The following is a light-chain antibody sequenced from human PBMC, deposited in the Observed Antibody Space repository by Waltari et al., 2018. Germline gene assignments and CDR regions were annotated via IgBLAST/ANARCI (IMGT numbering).Light chain of an antibody. CDR2: EVS. V-gene: IGLV2-23*02. CDR3: CSYTRSSTLL. Sequence: QSALTQPASVSGSPGQSVTLTCTGTSSAVGTYNLVSWYQLHPGKAPKLMTYEVSQRPSVVSSRVSGSKSGNTASLTISGLQAEDEADYYCCSYTRSSTLLFGGGTKLTVL. CDR1: SSAVGTYNL. J-gene: IGLJ2*01.